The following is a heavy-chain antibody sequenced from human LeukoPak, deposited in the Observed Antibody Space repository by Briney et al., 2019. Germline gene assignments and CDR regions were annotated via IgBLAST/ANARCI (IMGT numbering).Heavy chain of an antibody. V-gene: IGHV4-59*01. J-gene: IGHJ4*02. CDR1: GGSISSYF. Sequence: SSETLSLTCTVSGGSISSYFWTWIRQPPGKGLESIGYIYYTGSTNYNPSLKSRVTISIDTSKNQFSLKLSSVTAADTAVYYCARDLGTNADWGQGTLVTVSS. D-gene: IGHD1-7*01. CDR2: IYYTGST. CDR3: ARDLGTNAD.